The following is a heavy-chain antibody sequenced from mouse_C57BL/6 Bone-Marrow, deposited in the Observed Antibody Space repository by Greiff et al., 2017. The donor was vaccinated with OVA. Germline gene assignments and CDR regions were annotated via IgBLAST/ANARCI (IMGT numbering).Heavy chain of an antibody. J-gene: IGHJ2*01. Sequence: QVQLQQPGAELVRPGTSVKLSCKASGYTFTSYWMHWVKQRPGQGLEWIGVIDPSDSYTNYNQKFKGPATLTVDTSSSTAYMQLSSLTSEDSAVYDCARRDYYGSSYHFDDWGQGTTLTVSS. D-gene: IGHD1-1*01. V-gene: IGHV1-59*01. CDR3: ARRDYYGSSYHFDD. CDR2: IDPSDSYT. CDR1: GYTFTSYW.